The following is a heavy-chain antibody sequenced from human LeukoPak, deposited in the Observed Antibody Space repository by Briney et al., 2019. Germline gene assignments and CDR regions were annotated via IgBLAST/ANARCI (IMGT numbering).Heavy chain of an antibody. CDR1: GFTFSSYA. CDR3: ARYSGSLLRHY. J-gene: IGHJ4*02. V-gene: IGHV3-53*01. Sequence: PGRSLRLFCAASGFTFSSYAMHWVRQAPGKGLEWVSVIYTDDTTFYADSVKGRFTISRDNSKNTLYLQMNSLRAEDTAVYYCARYSGSLLRHYWGQGTLVTVSS. D-gene: IGHD1-26*01. CDR2: IYTDDTT.